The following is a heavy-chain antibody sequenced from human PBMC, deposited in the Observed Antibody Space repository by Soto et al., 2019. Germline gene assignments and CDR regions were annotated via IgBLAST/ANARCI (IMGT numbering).Heavy chain of an antibody. CDR1: GFTFSSYA. D-gene: IGHD3-9*01. CDR2: ISGSGGST. J-gene: IGHJ4*02. Sequence: GGSLRLSCAASGFTFSSYAMSWVRQAPGKGLEWVSAISGSGGSTYYADSVKGRFTISRDNSKNTLYLQMNSLRAEDTAVYYCAKDPRVLRYFDWFDYWGQGTLVTVSS. CDR3: AKDPRVLRYFDWFDY. V-gene: IGHV3-23*01.